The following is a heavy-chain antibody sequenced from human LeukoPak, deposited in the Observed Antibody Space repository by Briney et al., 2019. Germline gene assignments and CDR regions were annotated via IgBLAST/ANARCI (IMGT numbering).Heavy chain of an antibody. CDR2: TSKDGSDT. CDR1: GFTFSDSW. D-gene: IGHD5-12*01. CDR3: ARGGYSGSYYRFS. V-gene: IGHV3-74*01. Sequence: PGGSLRLSCAASGFTFSDSWMHWVRQVPGKGPEWLSRTSKDGSDTVYAASAKGRGTSSRDNAKNTVYLELTNLRPDDTAVYYCARGGYSGSYYRFSWGRGTLVTVAS. J-gene: IGHJ4*02.